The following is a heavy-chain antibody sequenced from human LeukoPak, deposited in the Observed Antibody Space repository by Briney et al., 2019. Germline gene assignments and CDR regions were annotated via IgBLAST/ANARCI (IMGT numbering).Heavy chain of an antibody. V-gene: IGHV1-8*02. D-gene: IGHD2-2*01. CDR2: MNPNSGNT. Sequence: GASVKVSCKASGYTFTAQYLHWVRQAPGQGLEWMGWMNPNSGNTGYAQKFQGRVTMTRNTSISTAYMELSSLRSEDTAVYYCARDQLLQDFDYWGQGTLVTVSS. CDR3: ARDQLLQDFDY. J-gene: IGHJ4*02. CDR1: GYTFTAQY.